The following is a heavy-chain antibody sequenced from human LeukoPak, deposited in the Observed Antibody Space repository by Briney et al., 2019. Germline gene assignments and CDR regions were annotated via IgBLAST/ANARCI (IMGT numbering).Heavy chain of an antibody. CDR1: GFTFSSYA. D-gene: IGHD6-19*01. CDR3: ARGQQWLVLDDAFDI. Sequence: PGGSLGLSCAASGFTFSSYAMHWVRQAPGKGLEYVSAISSNGGSTYYANSVKGRFTISRDNSKNTLYLQMGSLRAEDMAVYYCARGQQWLVLDDAFDIWGQGTMVTVSS. CDR2: ISSNGGST. J-gene: IGHJ3*02. V-gene: IGHV3-64*01.